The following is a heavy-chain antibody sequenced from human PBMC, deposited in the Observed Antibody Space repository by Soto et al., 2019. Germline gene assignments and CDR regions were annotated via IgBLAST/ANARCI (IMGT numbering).Heavy chain of an antibody. J-gene: IGHJ4*02. V-gene: IGHV5-10-1*03. Sequence: EVQLVQSGAEVKKPGESLRISCKVSGINFDDNGISWLRQMPGKGLEWMGRLSRDGSSTSYSPTFQGHVSIYADRTTNTAYLQWSNLRASDTAMYYCARLGPGDWGQGTLVTVSS. D-gene: IGHD7-27*01. CDR1: GINFDDNG. CDR3: ARLGPGD. CDR2: LSRDGSST.